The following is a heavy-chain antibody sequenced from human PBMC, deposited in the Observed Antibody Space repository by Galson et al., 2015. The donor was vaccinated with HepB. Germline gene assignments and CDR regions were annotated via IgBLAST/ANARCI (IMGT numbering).Heavy chain of an antibody. CDR2: IWYDGSNK. CDR1: GFTFSSYG. Sequence: SLRLSCAASGFTFSSYGMHWVRQAPGKGLEWVAVIWYDGSNKYYADYLKGRSTISRDNSKNTLYLQMNSLRAEDTAVYYCARERHYYDSSGYYDEFDYWGQGTLVTVSS. V-gene: IGHV3-33*01. D-gene: IGHD3-22*01. CDR3: ARERHYYDSSGYYDEFDY. J-gene: IGHJ4*02.